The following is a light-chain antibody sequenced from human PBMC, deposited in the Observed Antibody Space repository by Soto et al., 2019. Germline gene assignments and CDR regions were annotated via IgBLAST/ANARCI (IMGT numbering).Light chain of an antibody. V-gene: IGKV2-24*01. CDR1: QSLVHSDGNTY. Sequence: DIVLTQTPLSSPVTLGQPASISCRSSQSLVHSDGNTYLSWFHQRPGQPPRLLIDKVSNRFSGXPXRXTGSGAGKDFTLKISRVEAEDVGIYFCMQATQYRPYTFGQGTKLEIK. CDR3: MQATQYRPYT. CDR2: KVS. J-gene: IGKJ2*01.